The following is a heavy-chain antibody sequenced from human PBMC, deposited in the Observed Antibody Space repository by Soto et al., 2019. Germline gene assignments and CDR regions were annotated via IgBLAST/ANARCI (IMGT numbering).Heavy chain of an antibody. CDR1: GFTFRSYW. CDR2: INQDGSEI. V-gene: IGHV3-7*01. D-gene: IGHD7-27*01. CDR3: ARDFHVRLGITYYYYMDV. J-gene: IGHJ6*03. Sequence: EVQLVESGGGLVQPGGSLRLSCAASGFTFRSYWMSWVRQAPGKGLEWVANINQDGSEIYYVDSVEGRFSISRDNAENSLYLQMNSLRAEDTAVYYCARDFHVRLGITYYYYMDVWSTGTTVTVSS.